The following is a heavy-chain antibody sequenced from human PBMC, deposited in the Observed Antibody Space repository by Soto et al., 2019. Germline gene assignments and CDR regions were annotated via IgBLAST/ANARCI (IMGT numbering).Heavy chain of an antibody. CDR1: GLTFSSYG. V-gene: IGHV3-30*18. J-gene: IGHJ4*02. CDR3: AKEATVTLDY. CDR2: ISYDGSNK. D-gene: IGHD4-17*01. Sequence: GGSLRLSCAASGLTFSSYGMHWVRQAPGKGLEWVAVISYDGSNKYYADSVKGRFTISRDNSKNTLYLQMNSLRAEDTAVYYCAKEATVTLDYWGQGTLVTVSS.